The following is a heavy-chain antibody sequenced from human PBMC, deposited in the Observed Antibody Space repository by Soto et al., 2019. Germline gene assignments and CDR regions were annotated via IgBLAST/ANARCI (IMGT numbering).Heavy chain of an antibody. D-gene: IGHD6-19*01. CDR1: GGTFSSYA. Sequence: SVKVSCKASGGTFSSYAISWVRQAPGQGLEWMGGIIPIFGTANYAQKFQGRVTITADESTSTAYMELSSLRSEDTAVYYCARLRAVAGPSARWFDPWGQGTLVTVSS. V-gene: IGHV1-69*13. J-gene: IGHJ5*02. CDR2: IIPIFGTA. CDR3: ARLRAVAGPSARWFDP.